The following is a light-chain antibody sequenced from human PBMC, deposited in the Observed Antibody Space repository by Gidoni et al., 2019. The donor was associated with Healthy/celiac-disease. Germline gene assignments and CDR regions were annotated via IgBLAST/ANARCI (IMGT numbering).Light chain of an antibody. CDR3: QQYNSYSGLT. CDR2: KAY. Sequence: DIQMTQSPSTLSASVGDRVTITCRASQSISSWLAWYQQKQGKAPKLLIYKAYSLESVVPSRCSGSGSGTEFTLTISSLQPDDFANYYCQQYNSYSGLTFGGGTKVEIK. V-gene: IGKV1-5*03. J-gene: IGKJ4*01. CDR1: QSISSW.